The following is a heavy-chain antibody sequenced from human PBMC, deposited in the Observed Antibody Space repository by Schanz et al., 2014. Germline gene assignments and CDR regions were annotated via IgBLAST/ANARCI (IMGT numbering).Heavy chain of an antibody. V-gene: IGHV1-46*02. CDR3: ARDGEAAAGCDY. CDR1: GYTFNNHG. D-gene: IGHD6-13*01. CDR2: INPSSGTT. J-gene: IGHJ4*02. Sequence: QVQLVQSGAEVKKPGASATVSCKASGYTFNNHGISWVRQAPGQGLEWMGKINPSSGTTRIAQNFQGRLTVTRDTSTSTVNMELSSLRSEDTAVYYCARDGEAAAGCDYWGQGTLVTVSS.